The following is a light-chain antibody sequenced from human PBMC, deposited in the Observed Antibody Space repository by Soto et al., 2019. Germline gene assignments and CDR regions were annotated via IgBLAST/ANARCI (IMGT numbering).Light chain of an antibody. J-gene: IGKJ5*01. CDR2: GAS. V-gene: IGKV3-20*01. Sequence: EIVLTQSPGILSLSPGERASLSCGAGQSISTTILAWYQQKPGQAPRLLIYGASSRATGIPARFSGTGSETDFTLTISSLQPEDFAVYYCQQYNNSPITFGQGTRLEIK. CDR3: QQYNNSPIT. CDR1: QSISTTI.